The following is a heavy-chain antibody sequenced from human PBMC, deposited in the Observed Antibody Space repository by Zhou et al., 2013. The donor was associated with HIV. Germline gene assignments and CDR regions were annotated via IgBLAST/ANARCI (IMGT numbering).Heavy chain of an antibody. Sequence: QVQLQQWGAGLLKPSETLSLTCAVYGGSFSGYYWSWIRQPPGKGLEWIGEINHSGSTNYNPSLKSRVTISVDTSKNQFSLKLSSVTAADTAVYYCARVLWHYYYYYMDVWGKGTTVTVSS. CDR2: INHSGST. J-gene: IGHJ6*03. V-gene: IGHV4-34*01. CDR3: ARVLWHYYYYYMDV. D-gene: IGHD2-2*01. CDR1: GGSFSGYY.